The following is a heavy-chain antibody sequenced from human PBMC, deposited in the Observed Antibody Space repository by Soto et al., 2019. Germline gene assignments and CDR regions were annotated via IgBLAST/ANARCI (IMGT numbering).Heavy chain of an antibody. CDR2: ISHSVSA. D-gene: IGHD1-7*01. V-gene: IGHV4-61*08. CDR1: GASVSSGCSGGYY. Sequence: SETLSLTCTVSGASVSSGCSGGYYWTWIRQPPGKRLEWVGYISHSVSANYNPSLKSRASISLDTSKYQFSLKLNSVTAAYTAVYYCARSRLGTPYNWNYSFDYWGQGTLVTVS. J-gene: IGHJ4*02. CDR3: ARSRLGTPYNWNYSFDY.